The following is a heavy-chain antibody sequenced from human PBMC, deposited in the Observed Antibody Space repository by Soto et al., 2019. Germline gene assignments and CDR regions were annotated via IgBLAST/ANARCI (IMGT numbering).Heavy chain of an antibody. CDR1: GFTFTNFA. J-gene: IGHJ4*02. V-gene: IGHV3-23*01. Sequence: GGSLRLSCAASGFTFTNFAMNWVRQAPGKGLEWVSVISGTGDTTYNADSVKGRFTISRDNSMNTAFLQMNSLRAEDTALYYCAKGYCSSTSCSFDYWGQGTQVTVS. D-gene: IGHD2-2*01. CDR3: AKGYCSSTSCSFDY. CDR2: ISGTGDTT.